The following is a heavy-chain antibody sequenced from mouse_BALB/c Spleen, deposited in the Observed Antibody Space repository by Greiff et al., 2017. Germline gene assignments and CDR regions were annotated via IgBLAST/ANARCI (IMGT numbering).Heavy chain of an antibody. V-gene: IGHV2-6-7*01. CDR3: AREGNYYGSSGFDY. D-gene: IGHD1-1*01. Sequence: VKLVESGPGLVAPSQSLSITCTVSGFSLTGYGVNWVRQPPGKGLEWLGMIWGDGSTDYNSALKSRLSISKDNSKSQVFLKMNSLQTDDTARYYCAREGNYYGSSGFDYWGQGTTLTVSS. J-gene: IGHJ2*01. CDR2: IWGDGST. CDR1: GFSLTGYG.